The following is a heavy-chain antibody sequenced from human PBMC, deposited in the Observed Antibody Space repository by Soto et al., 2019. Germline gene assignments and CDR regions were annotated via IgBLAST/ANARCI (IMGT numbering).Heavy chain of an antibody. V-gene: IGHV4-59*01. CDR3: AREGGVLGYCSSTSCSGAFDI. CDR2: IYYSGST. CDR1: GGSISSYY. Sequence: SETLSLTCTFSGGSISSYYWSWIRQPPGKGLEWIGYIYYSGSTNYNPSLKSRVTISVDTSKNQFSLKLSSVTAADTAVYYCAREGGVLGYCSSTSCSGAFDIWGQGTMVTVSS. J-gene: IGHJ3*02. D-gene: IGHD2-2*01.